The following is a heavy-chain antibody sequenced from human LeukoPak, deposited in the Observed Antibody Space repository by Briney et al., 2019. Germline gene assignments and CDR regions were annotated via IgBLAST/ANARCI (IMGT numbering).Heavy chain of an antibody. CDR1: GFTFSSYV. J-gene: IGHJ4*02. CDR2: ISHDGTTT. Sequence: GGSLRLSCAASGFTFSSYVMHWVRQVPGQGLVWVSRISHDGTTTTYADSVKGRFTISRDNAKNSLYLQMNSLRAEDTAVYYCASSPLELLWFGELSGDYWGQGTLVTVSS. CDR3: ASSPLELLWFGELSGDY. D-gene: IGHD3-10*01. V-gene: IGHV3-74*03.